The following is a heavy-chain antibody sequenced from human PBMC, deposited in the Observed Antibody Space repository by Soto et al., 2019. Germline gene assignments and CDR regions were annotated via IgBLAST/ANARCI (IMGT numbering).Heavy chain of an antibody. CDR3: ARDQYYFDY. CDR2: IYYSGST. V-gene: IGHV4-61*01. J-gene: IGHJ4*02. Sequence: LSLTCTVSGGSVSSGSYYWSWIRQPPGKGLEWIGYIYYSGSTNYNPSLKSRVTISVDTSKNQFSLKLSSVTAADTAVYYCARDQYYFDYWGQGTLVTVSS. CDR1: GGSVSSGSYY.